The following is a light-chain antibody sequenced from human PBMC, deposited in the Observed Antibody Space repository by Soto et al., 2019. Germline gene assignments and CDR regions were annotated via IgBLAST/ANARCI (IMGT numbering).Light chain of an antibody. CDR1: QSVLNGSKNKNN. CDR2: GAS. CDR3: QQHYTTPFT. V-gene: IGKV4-1*01. Sequence: DIVMTQSPDSLAVSLGERASINCKSSQSVLNGSKNKNNLGWYQQKPGQPPRLLIYGASTRESGVPERFSGSGSGTDFTLTITGLQAEDAAVYYCQQHYTTPFTFGQGTRLEIK. J-gene: IGKJ2*01.